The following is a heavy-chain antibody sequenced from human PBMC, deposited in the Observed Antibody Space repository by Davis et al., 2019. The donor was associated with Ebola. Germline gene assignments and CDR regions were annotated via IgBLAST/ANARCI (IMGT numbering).Heavy chain of an antibody. Sequence: ASVKVSCKASGYTFTGYYMHWVRQAPGQGLEWMGWINPNSGGTNYAQKFQGRVTITADESTRTAYMELSSLRSEDTAVYYCARDLTGYCSGGRCDELGWFDPWGQGTLVTVSS. CDR2: INPNSGGT. CDR3: ARDLTGYCSGGRCDELGWFDP. J-gene: IGHJ5*02. V-gene: IGHV1-2*02. D-gene: IGHD2-15*01. CDR1: GYTFTGYY.